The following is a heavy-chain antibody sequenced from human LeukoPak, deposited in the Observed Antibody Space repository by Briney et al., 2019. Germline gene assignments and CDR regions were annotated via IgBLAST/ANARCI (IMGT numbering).Heavy chain of an antibody. CDR1: GFTFSSYG. J-gene: IGHJ4*02. D-gene: IGHD5-18*01. Sequence: GGSLRLSCAASGFTFSSYGMIWVRQAPGKGLEWVSGISGSGGSTYLADSVKGRFTISRDNSKNTLYLQMNSLRAEDTAVYYCXKVDTAMDPFDYWGQGTLVTVSS. V-gene: IGHV3-23*01. CDR3: XKVDTAMDPFDY. CDR2: ISGSGGST.